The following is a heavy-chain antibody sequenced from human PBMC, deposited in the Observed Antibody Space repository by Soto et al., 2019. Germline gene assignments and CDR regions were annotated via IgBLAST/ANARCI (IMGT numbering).Heavy chain of an antibody. CDR2: MNPNSGNT. Sequence: ASVKVSCKASGYTFTSYDINWVRQATGQGLEWMGWMNPNSGNTGYAQKFQGRVTMTRNTPISTAYMELSSLRSEDTAVYYCARGDDYIWGSYRYTRYYYMDVWGKGTTVTVSS. D-gene: IGHD3-16*02. CDR1: GYTFTSYD. J-gene: IGHJ6*03. CDR3: ARGDDYIWGSYRYTRYYYMDV. V-gene: IGHV1-8*01.